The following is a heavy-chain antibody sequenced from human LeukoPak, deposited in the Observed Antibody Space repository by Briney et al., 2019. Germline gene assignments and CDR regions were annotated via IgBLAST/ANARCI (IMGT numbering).Heavy chain of an antibody. CDR3: ARGNSVGDIAWWFDP. D-gene: IGHD3-16*02. Sequence: ASVKVSCKASGYTFTSHYMHWVRQAPGQGLEWMGLINPSGSSTLYAQKFQGRATMTRDMSTTTDYMELSSLRSEDTAVYYCARGNSVGDIAWWFDPWGQGTLVTVSS. CDR1: GYTFTSHY. J-gene: IGHJ5*02. V-gene: IGHV1-46*01. CDR2: INPSGSST.